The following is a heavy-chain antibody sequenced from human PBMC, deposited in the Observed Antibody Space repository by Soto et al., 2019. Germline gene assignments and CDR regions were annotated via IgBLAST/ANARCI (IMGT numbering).Heavy chain of an antibody. CDR2: ISYDGSNK. CDR1: GFTFDDYA. CDR3: AKDHRH. V-gene: IGHV3-30-3*01. J-gene: IGHJ4*02. Sequence: GGSLRLSCAASGFTFDDYAMHWVRQAPGKGLEWVAVISYDGSNKYYADSVKGRFTISRDNSKNTLYLQMNSLRAEDTAVYYCAKDHRHWGQGTLVTVSS.